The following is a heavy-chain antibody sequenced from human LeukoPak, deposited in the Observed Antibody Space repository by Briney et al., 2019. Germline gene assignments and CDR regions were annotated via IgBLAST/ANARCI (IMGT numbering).Heavy chain of an antibody. CDR1: GGSIGSYY. CDR3: ARDHSGYDPYFDY. D-gene: IGHD5-12*01. CDR2: IYYSGST. V-gene: IGHV4-59*01. Sequence: PSETLSLTCTVSGGSIGSYYWSWIRQPPGKGLEWIGYIYYSGSTNYNPSLKSRVTISVDTSKNQFSLKLSSVTAADTAVYYCARDHSGYDPYFDYWGQGTPVTVSS. J-gene: IGHJ4*02.